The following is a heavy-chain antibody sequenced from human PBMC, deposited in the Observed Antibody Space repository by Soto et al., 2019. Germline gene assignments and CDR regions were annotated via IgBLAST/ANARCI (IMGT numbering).Heavy chain of an antibody. Sequence: LETLSVTCAVSVGSISSINWWTWVRQSPGRGLEWIGEIYHSGTTNYSPSLKSRVNIAVDMSTNHLSLTLISVTAADTAVYYCAFPATADFDYWGKGILLTVSS. CDR3: AFPATADFDY. CDR1: VGSISSINW. V-gene: IGHV4-4*02. J-gene: IGHJ4*02. CDR2: IYHSGTT. D-gene: IGHD6-13*01.